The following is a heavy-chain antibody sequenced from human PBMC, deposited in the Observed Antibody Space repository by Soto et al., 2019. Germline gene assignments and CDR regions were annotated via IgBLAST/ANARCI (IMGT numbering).Heavy chain of an antibody. CDR1: GFTVSSNY. V-gene: IGHV3-53*01. CDR2: IYSGGST. J-gene: IGHJ6*02. CDR3: ARDPYSSGWRRSYGIDV. D-gene: IGHD6-19*01. Sequence: LRLSCAASGFTVSSNYMSWVRQAPGKGLEWVSVIYSGGSTYYADSVKGRFTISRDNSQNTLYLQMNSLRAEDTAVYYCARDPYSSGWRRSYGIDVWGQATSVTVSS.